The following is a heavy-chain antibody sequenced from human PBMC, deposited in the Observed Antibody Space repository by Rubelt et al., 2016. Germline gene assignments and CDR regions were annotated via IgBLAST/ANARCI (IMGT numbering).Heavy chain of an antibody. D-gene: IGHD2-15*01. J-gene: IGHJ4*02. CDR1: GFTFSSYW. V-gene: IGHV3-74*01. Sequence: EVQLVESGGGLVQPGRSLRLSCAASGFTFSSYWMHWVRQAPGKGLAWVSRINSDGSSTSYAESVKGGLTISRDKAKNTRYLQMNSLRAEDTAVYYCARDCSRGYWGQGTLVTVSS. CDR2: INSDGSST. CDR3: ARDCSRGY.